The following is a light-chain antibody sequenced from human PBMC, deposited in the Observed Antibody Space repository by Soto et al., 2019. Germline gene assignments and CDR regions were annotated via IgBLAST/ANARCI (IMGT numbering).Light chain of an antibody. CDR3: QQYNSYSA. V-gene: IGKV1-5*03. J-gene: IGKJ1*01. Sequence: IQMTQSPSSLSASVGDRVTLTCRASQSISSWLAWYQQKPGKAPKLLIYKASSLESGVPSRFSGSGSGTEFTLTISSLKPDDFAAYYCQQYNSYSAFGQGTKVDIK. CDR2: KAS. CDR1: QSISSW.